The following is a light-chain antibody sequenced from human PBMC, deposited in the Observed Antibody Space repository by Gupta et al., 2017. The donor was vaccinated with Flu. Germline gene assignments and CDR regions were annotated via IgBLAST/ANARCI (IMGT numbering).Light chain of an antibody. J-gene: IGKJ3*01. CDR3: QNYGGSPFT. CDR1: HSISSRY. Sequence: ERATLACRASHSISSRYLGWYQQKPGQAPRLLIYNTSTRASGIPDRFAGSGSGTDFTLTISSLEPEDFAVYYCQNYGGSPFTFGPGTRVDIK. V-gene: IGKV3-20*01. CDR2: NTS.